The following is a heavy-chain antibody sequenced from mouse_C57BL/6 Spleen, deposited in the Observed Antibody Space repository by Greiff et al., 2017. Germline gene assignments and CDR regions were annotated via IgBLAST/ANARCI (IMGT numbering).Heavy chain of an antibody. Sequence: QVQLQQPGAELVMPGASVKLSCKASGYTFTSYWMHWVKQRPGQGLEWIGEIDPSDSYTNYNQKFKGKSTLTVDKSSSTAYMQLSSLTSEDSAVYYCARPWDYDGGYYFDYWGQGTTLTVSS. CDR1: GYTFTSYW. CDR3: ARPWDYDGGYYFDY. J-gene: IGHJ2*01. CDR2: IDPSDSYT. D-gene: IGHD2-4*01. V-gene: IGHV1-69*01.